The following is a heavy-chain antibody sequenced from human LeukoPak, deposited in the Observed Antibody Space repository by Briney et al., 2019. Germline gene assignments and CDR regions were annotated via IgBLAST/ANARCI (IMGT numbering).Heavy chain of an antibody. CDR3: ARHWLEAATTYSYWFDP. Sequence: SETLSLTCSGSGGSISDYYWSWIRQPPGKGLEWIGYIYRGGTINYNPSVKSRVTMSLDTSKNQISLMLNSVTAADTAIYYCARHWLEAATTYSYWFDPWGQGTLVTVSS. V-gene: IGHV4-4*09. J-gene: IGHJ5*02. CDR2: IYRGGTI. CDR1: GGSISDYY. D-gene: IGHD1-1*01.